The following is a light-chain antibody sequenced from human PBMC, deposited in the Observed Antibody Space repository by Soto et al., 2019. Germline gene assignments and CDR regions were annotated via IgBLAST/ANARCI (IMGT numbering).Light chain of an antibody. CDR2: DVS. Sequence: QSALTQPRSVSGSPGQSVTISCTGTSSDVGGYNYVSCYRQHPGKAPKLMIYDVSKRPSGVPDRFSGSKSGNTASLTISGLQAEDEADYYCCSYAGSYTWVFVTGTKLTVL. CDR3: CSYAGSYTWV. CDR1: SSDVGGYNY. V-gene: IGLV2-11*01. J-gene: IGLJ1*01.